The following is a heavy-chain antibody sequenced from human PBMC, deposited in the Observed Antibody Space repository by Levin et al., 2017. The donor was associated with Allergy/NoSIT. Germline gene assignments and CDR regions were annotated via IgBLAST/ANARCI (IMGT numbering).Heavy chain of an antibody. D-gene: IGHD2-15*01. CDR3: AREAVGCSGGSCYQYYFDY. CDR1: GFTFSDYY. V-gene: IGHV3-11*05. CDR2: ISSSSSYT. Sequence: GESLKISCAASGFTFSDYYMSWIRQAPGKGLEWVSYISSSSSYTNYADSVKGRFTISRDNAKNSLYLQMNSLRAEDTAVYYCAREAVGCSGGSCYQYYFDYWGQETLVTVSS. J-gene: IGHJ4*02.